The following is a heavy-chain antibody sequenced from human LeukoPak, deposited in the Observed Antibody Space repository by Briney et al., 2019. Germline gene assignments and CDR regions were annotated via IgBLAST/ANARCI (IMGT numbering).Heavy chain of an antibody. Sequence: PGGSLRLSCAASGFTFSSYGMHWVRQAPGKGLEWVAFIRFDGSDKYYVDSVKGRFTISRDNSKNTLYLQMNSLRPEDTAVYYCAKGNTMMENWGQGTLVTVSS. CDR2: IRFDGSDK. CDR3: AKGNTMMEN. J-gene: IGHJ4*02. D-gene: IGHD3-22*01. V-gene: IGHV3-30*02. CDR1: GFTFSSYG.